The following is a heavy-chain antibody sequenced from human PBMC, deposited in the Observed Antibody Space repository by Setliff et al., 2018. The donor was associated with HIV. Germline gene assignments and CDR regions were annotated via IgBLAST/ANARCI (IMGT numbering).Heavy chain of an antibody. CDR2: ISSSGSTI. Sequence: GSLRLSCAASGFTFSSYEMNWVRQAPGKGPEWVSYISSSGSTIYYADSVKGRFTISRDNSKSTLYLQMSSLRAEDTAIYYCARKLRPGHGVDVWGQGTTVTVSS. CDR3: ARKLRPGHGVDV. D-gene: IGHD3-10*01. J-gene: IGHJ6*02. V-gene: IGHV3-48*03. CDR1: GFTFSSYE.